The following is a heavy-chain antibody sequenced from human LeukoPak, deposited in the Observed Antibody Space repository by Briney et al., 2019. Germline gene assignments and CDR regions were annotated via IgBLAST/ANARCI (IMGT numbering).Heavy chain of an antibody. V-gene: IGHV1-24*01. CDR1: GYTLTELS. CDR2: FDPEDGET. Sequence: ASVKVSCKVSGYTLTELSMHWVRQAPGKGLEWMGGFDPEDGETDYAQKFQGRVTMTEDTSTDTAYMELSSLRSEDTAVYYCATDAVLRYSLGLRYYYGMDVWGKGTTVTVSS. J-gene: IGHJ6*01. CDR3: ATDAVLRYSLGLRYYYGMDV. D-gene: IGHD3-9*01.